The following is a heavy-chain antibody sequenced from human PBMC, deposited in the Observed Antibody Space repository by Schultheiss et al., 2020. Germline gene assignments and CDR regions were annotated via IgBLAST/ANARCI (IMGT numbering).Heavy chain of an antibody. CDR2: ISYDGSNK. J-gene: IGHJ6*03. D-gene: IGHD6-6*01. CDR3: ARLVRGRYYYMDV. Sequence: GGSLRLSCAASGFTFSSYGMHWVRQAPGKGLEWVAVISYDGSNKYYADSVKGRFTISRDNSKNTLYLQMNSLRAEDTAVYYCARLVRGRYYYMDVWGKGTTVNVSS. CDR1: GFTFSSYG. V-gene: IGHV3-30*03.